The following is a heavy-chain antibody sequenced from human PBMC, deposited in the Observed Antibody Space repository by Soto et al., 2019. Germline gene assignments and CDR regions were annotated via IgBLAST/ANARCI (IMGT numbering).Heavy chain of an antibody. Sequence: GSLRLSCAASGFTFSNYWMHWVRQVPGKGLVWVSRIDNDGSRTSYADSVRGRFTISRDDSKNMLYLQMNSLRAEDTAMYYCARELTPHGSYFPFDYWGQGTLVTVSS. D-gene: IGHD1-26*01. J-gene: IGHJ4*02. CDR3: ARELTPHGSYFPFDY. V-gene: IGHV3-74*01. CDR2: IDNDGSRT. CDR1: GFTFSNYW.